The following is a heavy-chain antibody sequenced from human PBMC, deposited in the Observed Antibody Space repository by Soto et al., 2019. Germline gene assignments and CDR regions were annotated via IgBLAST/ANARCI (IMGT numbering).Heavy chain of an antibody. CDR3: TRTLGGWTSGWLADWFDP. J-gene: IGHJ5*02. CDR1: GFTFGDYA. D-gene: IGHD6-19*01. V-gene: IGHV3-49*03. CDR2: IRSKAYGGTT. Sequence: GGSLRLSCTASGFTFGDYAMSWFRQAPGKGLEGVGFIRSKAYGGTTEYAASVKGRFTISRDDSKSIAYLQMNSLKTEDTAVYYCTRTLGGWTSGWLADWFDPWGQGTLVTVSS.